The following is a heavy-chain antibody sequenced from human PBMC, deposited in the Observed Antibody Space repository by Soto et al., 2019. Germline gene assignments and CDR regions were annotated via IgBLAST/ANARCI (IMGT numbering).Heavy chain of an antibody. Sequence: QLQLQESGPGLVKPSETLSLTCTVSGGSISSSSYYWGWIRQPPGKGLEWIGSIYYSGSTYYNPSLKSRVTISVDTSKNQFSLKLSSVTAADTAVYYCARGRRIAAAGTVDYYYYYMDVWGKGTTVTVSS. V-gene: IGHV4-39*01. J-gene: IGHJ6*03. CDR3: ARGRRIAAAGTVDYYYYYMDV. CDR2: IYYSGST. D-gene: IGHD6-13*01. CDR1: GGSISSSSYY.